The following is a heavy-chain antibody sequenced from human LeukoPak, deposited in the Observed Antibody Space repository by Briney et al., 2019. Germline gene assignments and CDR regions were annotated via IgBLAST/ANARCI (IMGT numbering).Heavy chain of an antibody. Sequence: GGSLRLSCAASGFTFNHAWVNWVRQAPGKGLEWVGRIKSKTDGATTEYAAPVKGRFTISRDDSKNTLYLQMNSLKTEDTAVYYCTTVGSSRYYYYFDYWGQGSRVTASS. J-gene: IGHJ4*02. D-gene: IGHD3-22*01. CDR2: IKSKTDGATT. V-gene: IGHV3-15*01. CDR3: TTVGSSRYYYYFDY. CDR1: GFTFNHAW.